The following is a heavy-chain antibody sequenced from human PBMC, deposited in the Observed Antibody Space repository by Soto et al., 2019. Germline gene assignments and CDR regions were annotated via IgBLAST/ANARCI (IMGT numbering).Heavy chain of an antibody. Sequence: QVQLVQSGAEVKKPGASVKVSCKASGYKFINHYIHWVRQAPGVGLEWMGIINPNGGGTDYAQQFQDRVTMTTDTYMSTVHMDLNSLTSEDTAVYFCARDSSASATSYSFDNWGQGTLVSVSS. J-gene: IGHJ4*02. D-gene: IGHD3-10*01. CDR2: INPNGGGT. CDR3: ARDSSASATSYSFDN. CDR1: GYKFINHY. V-gene: IGHV1-46*01.